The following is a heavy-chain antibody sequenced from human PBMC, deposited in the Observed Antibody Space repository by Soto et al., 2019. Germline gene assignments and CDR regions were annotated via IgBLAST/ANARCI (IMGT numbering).Heavy chain of an antibody. D-gene: IGHD3-16*01. CDR1: GGSISSYY. J-gene: IGHJ5*02. CDR3: ARETRAQFGGLHWFDP. CDR2: IYYSGST. Sequence: ETLSLTCTVSGGSISSYYWSWIRQPPGKGLEWIGYIYYSGSTNYNPSLKSRVTISVDTSKNQFSLKLSSVTAADTAVYYCARETRAQFGGLHWFDPWGQGTLVTVSS. V-gene: IGHV4-59*01.